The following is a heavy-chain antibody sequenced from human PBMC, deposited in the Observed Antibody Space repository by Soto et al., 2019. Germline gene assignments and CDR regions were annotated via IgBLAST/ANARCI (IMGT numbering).Heavy chain of an antibody. CDR3: ASDHHAYSGRYLGAFDI. V-gene: IGHV3-33*01. Sequence: GGSLRLSCAASGFTFSSYGMHWVRQAPGKGLEWVAVIWYDGSNKYYADSVKGRFTISRDNSKNTLYLQMNSLRAEDTAVYYCASDHHAYSGRYLGAFDIWGQGTMVTVSS. CDR1: GFTFSSYG. J-gene: IGHJ3*02. D-gene: IGHD1-26*01. CDR2: IWYDGSNK.